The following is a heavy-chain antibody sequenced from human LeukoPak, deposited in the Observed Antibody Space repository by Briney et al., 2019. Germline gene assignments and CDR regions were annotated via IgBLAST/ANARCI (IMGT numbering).Heavy chain of an antibody. CDR2: INPNSGGT. V-gene: IGHV1-2*06. CDR3: ARGYCSGGSCYSVENWFDP. D-gene: IGHD2-15*01. J-gene: IGHJ5*02. CDR1: GYTFPGYY. Sequence: PSVKVSCKAAGYTFPGYYMFWVRQAPGQGLEWMGRINPNSGGTNYAQKFQGRVTMTRDTSISTAYVELSRLRSDDTAVYYCARGYCSGGSCYSVENWFDPWGQGTLVTVSS.